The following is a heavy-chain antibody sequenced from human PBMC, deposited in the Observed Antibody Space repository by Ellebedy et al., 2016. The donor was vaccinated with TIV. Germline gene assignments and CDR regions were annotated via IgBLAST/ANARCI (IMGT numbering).Heavy chain of an antibody. CDR3: ARDRGYDTFDY. J-gene: IGHJ4*02. CDR2: TKEDGSEK. CDR1: GFTFRTYW. D-gene: IGHD5-12*01. V-gene: IGHV3-7*01. Sequence: GESLKISCAASGFTFRTYWMSWVRQAPGKGLEWVANTKEDGSEKYYVDSVRGRFTISRDNAKNSLYLQLNSLRAEDTAVYYCARDRGYDTFDYWGQGILVTVSS.